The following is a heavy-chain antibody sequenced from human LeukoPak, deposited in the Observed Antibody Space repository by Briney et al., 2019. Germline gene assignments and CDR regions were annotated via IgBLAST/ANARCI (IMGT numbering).Heavy chain of an antibody. CDR2: IRYDGSNK. CDR3: AKDMLLGYYYMDV. CDR1: GFTFSSYG. Sequence: GGSLRLSCAASGFTFSSYGMHWVRQAPGKGLEWVAFIRYDGSNKYYADSMKGRFTISRDNSKNTLYLQMNSLRAEDTAVYYCAKDMLLGYYYMDVWGKGTTVTVSS. D-gene: IGHD1-26*01. J-gene: IGHJ6*03. V-gene: IGHV3-30*02.